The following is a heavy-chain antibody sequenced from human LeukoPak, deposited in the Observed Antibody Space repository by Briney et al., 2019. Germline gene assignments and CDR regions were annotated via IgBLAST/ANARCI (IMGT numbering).Heavy chain of an antibody. D-gene: IGHD2/OR15-2a*01. V-gene: IGHV4-34*01. CDR3: ARRLYFDI. J-gene: IGHJ3*02. CDR1: GGSFSVYY. Sequence: SETLSLTCAVYGGSFSVYYWSWIRQPPGKGLEWIGEINHSESTNYNPSLKSRVTISVDTSKNQFSLKVSSVTAADTAVYYCARRLYFDIWGQGTMVTVSS. CDR2: INHSEST.